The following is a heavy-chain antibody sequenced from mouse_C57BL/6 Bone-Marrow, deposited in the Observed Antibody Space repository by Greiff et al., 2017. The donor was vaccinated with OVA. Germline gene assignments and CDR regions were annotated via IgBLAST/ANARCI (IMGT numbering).Heavy chain of an antibody. CDR3: ATLRGLRRAWFAY. J-gene: IGHJ3*01. CDR2: INPSTGGT. V-gene: IGHV1-42*01. D-gene: IGHD2-4*01. CDR1: GYSFTGYY. Sequence: VQLKQSGPELVKPGASVKISCKASGYSFTGYYMNWVKQSPEKSLEWIGEINPSTGGTTYNQKFKAKATLTVDKSSSTAYMQLKSLTSEDSAVYYCATLRGLRRAWFAYWGQGTLVTVSA.